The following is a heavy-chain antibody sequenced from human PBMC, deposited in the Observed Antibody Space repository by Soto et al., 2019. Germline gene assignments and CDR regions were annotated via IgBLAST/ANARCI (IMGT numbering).Heavy chain of an antibody. CDR2: IYPGDSET. Sequence: PGESLKISCKGSGYTFTNYWIGWVRQMPGKGPEWMGIIYPGDSETRYSPSFQGQVTMSADKSISTAYLQWSSLKASDSAMYYCARKYYYGAGTLDYWGQGTLVTAPQ. CDR3: ARKYYYGAGTLDY. CDR1: GYTFTNYW. D-gene: IGHD3-10*01. V-gene: IGHV5-51*01. J-gene: IGHJ4*02.